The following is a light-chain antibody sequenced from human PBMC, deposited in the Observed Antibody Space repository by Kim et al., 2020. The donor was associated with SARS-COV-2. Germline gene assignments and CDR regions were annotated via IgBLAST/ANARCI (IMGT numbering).Light chain of an antibody. J-gene: IGKJ2*01. CDR2: AAS. CDR1: QSISSY. V-gene: IGKV1-39*01. CDR3: RQSYSTPYT. Sequence: SASVGDRVNITCRASQSISSYLNWYQQKPGKAPKLLIYAASSLQSGVPSRFSGSGSGTDFTLTISSLQPEDFATYYCRQSYSTPYTFGQGTKLEI.